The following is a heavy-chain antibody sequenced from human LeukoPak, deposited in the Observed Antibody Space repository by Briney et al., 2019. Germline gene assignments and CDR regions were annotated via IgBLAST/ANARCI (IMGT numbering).Heavy chain of an antibody. CDR3: ARDLGAGVWFDP. Sequence: PSETLSLTCTVSGGSISSYYWSWIRQPPGKGLEWIGYIYYSGSTNYNPSLKSRVTISVDTSKNQFSLKLSSVTAADTAVYYCARDLGAGVWFDPWDQGPLVTVSS. V-gene: IGHV4-59*01. J-gene: IGHJ5*02. CDR2: IYYSGST. D-gene: IGHD6-19*01. CDR1: GGSISSYY.